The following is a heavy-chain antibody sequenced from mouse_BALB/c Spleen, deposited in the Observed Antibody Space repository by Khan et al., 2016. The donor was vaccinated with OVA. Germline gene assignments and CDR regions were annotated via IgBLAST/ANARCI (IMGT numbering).Heavy chain of an antibody. D-gene: IGHD2-2*01. J-gene: IGHJ3*01. CDR3: ARAGYGSFAY. Sequence: QVRLQQSGPELVKPGASVRISCKASGYTFTNYYIHWAKQRPGQGLDWIGWIYPGNVSPEYNERFKDKATLTADTSSNTAYMQLSSLTSEDSAVYFCARAGYGSFAYWGQGTLVTVSA. V-gene: IGHV1S56*01. CDR2: IYPGNVSP. CDR1: GYTFTNYY.